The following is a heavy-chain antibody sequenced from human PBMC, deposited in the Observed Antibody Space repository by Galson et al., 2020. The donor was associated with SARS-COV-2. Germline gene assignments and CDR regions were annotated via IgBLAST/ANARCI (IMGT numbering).Heavy chain of an antibody. Sequence: GGSLRLSCAASEFNFSSYGMHWVRQAPGKGLEWVAVIWYDGSNKYYADSVKGRFTIARDNSKNTLYLQMNSLRAEDTAVYYCAIGVLLWGQGALVTVSS. D-gene: IGHD3-10*01. CDR3: AIGVLL. J-gene: IGHJ4*02. CDR2: IWYDGSNK. CDR1: EFNFSSYG. V-gene: IGHV3-33*01.